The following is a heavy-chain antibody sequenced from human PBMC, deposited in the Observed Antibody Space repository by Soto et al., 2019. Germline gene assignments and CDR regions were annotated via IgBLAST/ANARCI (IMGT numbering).Heavy chain of an antibody. CDR1: GFTFSSYS. CDR2: ISSSSSYI. CDR3: ASHPRDSSGYWYYFDY. J-gene: IGHJ4*02. Sequence: EVQLVESGGGLVKPGGSLRLSCAVSGFTFSSYSMNWVRQAPGKGLEWVSSISSSSSYIYYADSVKGRFTISRDNAKNSLYLQMNSLSAEDTAVYYCASHPRDSSGYWYYFDYWGQGTLVTVSS. V-gene: IGHV3-21*01. D-gene: IGHD3-22*01.